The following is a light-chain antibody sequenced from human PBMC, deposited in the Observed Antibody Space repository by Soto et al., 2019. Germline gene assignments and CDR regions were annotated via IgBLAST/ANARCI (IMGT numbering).Light chain of an antibody. CDR1: SSDVGGYNY. V-gene: IGLV2-11*01. CDR2: DVS. CDR3: CSYAGSQTSV. Sequence: QSVLTQPRSVSGSPGQSVTISCTGTSSDVGGYNYVSWYQQHPGKAPKLIIYDVSKRPSGVPDRFSGSRSGNTASLTISGLQAEDEADYYCCSYAGSQTSVFGGGTKVTVL. J-gene: IGLJ3*02.